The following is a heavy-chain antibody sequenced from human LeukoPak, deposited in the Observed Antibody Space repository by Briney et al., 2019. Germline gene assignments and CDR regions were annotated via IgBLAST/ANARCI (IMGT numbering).Heavy chain of an antibody. D-gene: IGHD3-16*01. CDR2: ISSSSSTI. CDR3: ARVAGELFDY. Sequence: GGSLRLSCAASGFTFSSYSMNWVRQAPGKGVEWVSYISSSSSTIYYADSVKGRFTISRDNAKNSLCLQMNSLRDEDTAVYYCARVAGELFDYWGQGTLVTVSS. CDR1: GFTFSSYS. J-gene: IGHJ4*02. V-gene: IGHV3-48*02.